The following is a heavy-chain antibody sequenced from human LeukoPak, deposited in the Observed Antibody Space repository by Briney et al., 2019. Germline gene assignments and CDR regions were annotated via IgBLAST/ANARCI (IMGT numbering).Heavy chain of an antibody. CDR1: GYTFTGYY. CDR2: INCKSGAT. CDR3: ARLRSISWYGAFDL. Sequence: ASVKVSCKTFGYTFTGYYMHWVRQAPGQGLEWMGWINCKSGATNYAQRFQGRVTMTRDTSTRTAYMELSRLGSDDTAVYYCARLRSISWYGAFDLWGQGTMVTVSS. J-gene: IGHJ3*01. D-gene: IGHD2-2*01. V-gene: IGHV1-2*02.